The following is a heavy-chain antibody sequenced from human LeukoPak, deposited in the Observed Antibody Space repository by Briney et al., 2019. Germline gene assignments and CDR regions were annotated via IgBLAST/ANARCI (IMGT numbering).Heavy chain of an antibody. CDR1: GFSFSGSW. CDR3: AAWTDRGYNF. D-gene: IGHD5-24*01. CDR2: INPDGSQK. Sequence: GGSLRLSCAACGFSFSGSWMNWVRQAPGKGLEWVANINPDGSQKRFVDSVLGRFTMSRDNAKNSLYLQMNSLRVEDTAVFYCAAWTDRGYNFWGQGTLVTVSS. V-gene: IGHV3-7*01. J-gene: IGHJ4*02.